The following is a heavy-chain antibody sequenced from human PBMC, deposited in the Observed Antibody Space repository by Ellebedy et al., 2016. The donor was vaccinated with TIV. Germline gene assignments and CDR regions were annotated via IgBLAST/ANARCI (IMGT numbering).Heavy chain of an antibody. D-gene: IGHD1-14*01. J-gene: IGHJ4*02. CDR1: GYTFTGYY. CDR3: VRDLTNPLKGDY. Sequence: AASVKVSCKASGYTFTGYYIHWVRQAPGQGLAWMAWINPNNGDTAFAQSLQGRVTMTTDTSISTAYMELSSLTSDDTAVYYCVRDLTNPLKGDYWGQGTLVTVYS. CDR2: INPNNGDT. V-gene: IGHV1-2*02.